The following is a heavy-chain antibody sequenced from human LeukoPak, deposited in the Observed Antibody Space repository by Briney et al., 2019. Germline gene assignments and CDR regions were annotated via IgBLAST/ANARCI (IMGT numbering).Heavy chain of an antibody. CDR3: ASRRTFDY. D-gene: IGHD1/OR15-1a*01. CDR2: ISWNSGSI. J-gene: IGHJ4*02. V-gene: IGHV3-9*01. Sequence: GGSLRLSCAASGFTFDDYAMHWVRQAPGKGLEWVSGISWNSGSIGYADSVKGRFTISRDNAKNSLYLQMNSLRAEDTAVYYCASRRTFDYWGQGTLVTVSS. CDR1: GFTFDDYA.